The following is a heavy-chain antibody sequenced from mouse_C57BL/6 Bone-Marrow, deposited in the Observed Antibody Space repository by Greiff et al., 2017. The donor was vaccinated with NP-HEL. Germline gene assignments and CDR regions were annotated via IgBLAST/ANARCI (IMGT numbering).Heavy chain of an antibody. J-gene: IGHJ1*03. CDR3: ARGPSYYYYGSSYWYFDV. Sequence: QVQLQQSGAELVKPGASVKLSCKASGYTFTSYWMQWVKQRPGQGLEWIGEIDPSDSYTNYNRKFKGKATLTVDTSSSTAYMQLSSLTSEDSAVYYCARGPSYYYYGSSYWYFDVWGTGTTVTVSS. V-gene: IGHV1-50*01. D-gene: IGHD1-1*01. CDR1: GYTFTSYW. CDR2: IDPSDSYT.